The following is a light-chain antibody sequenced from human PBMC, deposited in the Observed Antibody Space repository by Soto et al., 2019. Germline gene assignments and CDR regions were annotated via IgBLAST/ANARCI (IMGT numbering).Light chain of an antibody. CDR2: RAS. V-gene: IGKV3-15*01. CDR1: QSVRDN. CDR3: QHYNFWPHS. Sequence: EIVLRQSPATLSMSPGERATLSCRASQSVRDNLAWYQQKPGQAPRLLIYRASIRATGVPARFSGSGSGTEFTLTISGLQSEDVSIYFCQHYNFWPHSFGQGTKVDIK. J-gene: IGKJ2*01.